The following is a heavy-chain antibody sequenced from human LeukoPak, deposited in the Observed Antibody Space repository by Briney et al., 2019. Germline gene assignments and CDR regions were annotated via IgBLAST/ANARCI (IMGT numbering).Heavy chain of an antibody. CDR2: INHSGST. CDR3: ARHLSAAAGTYYYYYYYMDV. CDR1: GGSFSGYY. V-gene: IGHV4-34*01. J-gene: IGHJ6*03. D-gene: IGHD6-13*01. Sequence: SETLSLTCAVYGGSFSGYYWSWIRQPPGKGLEWIGEINHSGSTNYNPSLKSRVTISVDTSKNQFSLKLSSVTAANTAVYYCARHLSAAAGTYYYYYYYMDVWGKGTTVTISS.